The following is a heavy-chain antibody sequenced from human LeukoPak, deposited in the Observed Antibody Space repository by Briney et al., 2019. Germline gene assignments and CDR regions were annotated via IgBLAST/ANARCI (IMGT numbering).Heavy chain of an antibody. J-gene: IGHJ4*02. V-gene: IGHV3-30*18. CDR1: GFTFSSYG. D-gene: IGHD3-22*01. Sequence: GGSLRLSCAASGFTFSSYGMHWVRQAPGKGLEWVAVISHGGSNKYYADSVKGRFTISRDNSKNTLYLQMNSLRAEDTAVYYCAEENYYDSSAYPDNWGQGTLVTVSS. CDR2: ISHGGSNK. CDR3: AEENYYDSSAYPDN.